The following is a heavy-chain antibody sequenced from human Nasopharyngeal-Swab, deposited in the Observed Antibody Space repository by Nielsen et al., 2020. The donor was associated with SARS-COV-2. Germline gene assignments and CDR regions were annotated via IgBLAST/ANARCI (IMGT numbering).Heavy chain of an antibody. V-gene: IGHV3-11*04. CDR3: ARASSSNDGAFDI. CDR1: GFTFSDYY. Sequence: GESLKISCAASGFTFSDYYMSWIRQAPGKGLEWVSYISGRGTNIYYAESVKGRFTISRDNAKNSLYLQLNSLRAGDTAVYYCARASSSNDGAFDIWGQGTMVTVSS. CDR2: ISGRGTNI. D-gene: IGHD1-1*01. J-gene: IGHJ3*02.